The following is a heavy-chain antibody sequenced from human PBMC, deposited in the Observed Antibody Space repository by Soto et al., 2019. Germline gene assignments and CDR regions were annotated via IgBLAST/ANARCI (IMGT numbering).Heavy chain of an antibody. CDR1: GGSISSGGYY. V-gene: IGHV4-31*03. D-gene: IGHD4-17*01. J-gene: IGHJ4*02. CDR3: ASSTTVTTKNPRVDY. CDR2: IYYSGST. Sequence: KPSETLSLTCTVSGGSISSGGYYWSWIRQHPGKGLEWIGYIYYSGSTYYNPSLKSRVTISVDTSKNQFSLKLSSVTAADTAVYYCASSTTVTTKNPRVDYWGQGTLVTVSS.